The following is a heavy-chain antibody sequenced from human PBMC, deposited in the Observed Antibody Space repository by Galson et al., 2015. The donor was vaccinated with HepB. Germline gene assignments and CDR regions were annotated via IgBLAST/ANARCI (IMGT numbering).Heavy chain of an antibody. CDR2: INEDGSEN. D-gene: IGHD4-17*01. J-gene: IGHJ4*02. CDR3: TRGTVTSPGIDH. CDR1: GFTFSGYW. Sequence: SLRLSCAASGFTFSGYWVNWVRQAPGKGLEWVGNINEDGSENNYVDSARGRFTISRDNAKNSLYLQMSGLRVEDTAIYYCTRGTVTSPGIDHWGQGTLVTVSS. V-gene: IGHV3-7*01.